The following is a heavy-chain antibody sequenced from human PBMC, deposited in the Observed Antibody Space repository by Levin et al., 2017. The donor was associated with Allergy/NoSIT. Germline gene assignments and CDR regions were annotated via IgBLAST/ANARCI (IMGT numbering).Heavy chain of an antibody. Sequence: GESLKISCAASGFTFSSYSMNWVRQAPGKGLEWVSSISSSSSYIYYADSVKGRFTISRDNAKNSLYLQMNSLRAEDTAVYYCARDSGYDSNAFDIWGQGTMVTVSS. CDR2: ISSSSSYI. J-gene: IGHJ3*02. CDR3: ARDSGYDSNAFDI. V-gene: IGHV3-21*01. CDR1: GFTFSSYS. D-gene: IGHD5-12*01.